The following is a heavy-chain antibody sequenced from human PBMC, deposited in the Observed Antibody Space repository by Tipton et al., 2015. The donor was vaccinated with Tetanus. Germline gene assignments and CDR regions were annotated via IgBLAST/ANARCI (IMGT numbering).Heavy chain of an antibody. CDR3: ARAPLPASRMSPWGT. CDR1: GFTLSTYW. V-gene: IGHV3-7*01. Sequence: SLRLSCAASGFTLSTYWMSWVRQAPGKGLEWVASIKQDGSEKYYVDSVKGRFTISRDNAKNSLHLQMNSLTAEDTAVYHCARAPLPASRMSPWGTWGQGPLVTVSS. CDR2: IKQDGSEK. J-gene: IGHJ5*02. D-gene: IGHD3-16*01.